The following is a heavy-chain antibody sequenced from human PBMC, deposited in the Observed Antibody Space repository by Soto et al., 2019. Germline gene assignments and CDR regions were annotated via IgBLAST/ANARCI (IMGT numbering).Heavy chain of an antibody. Sequence: QVQLVESGGGVVQPGRSLRLSCAASGFTFSYYPMHWVRQAPGKGLEWVAVISYDGSNKYYADSVKGRFTISRDNSKNTLYLQMSSLRAEDTAVYYCARGLGGFEGDYNYFDSWGQGTLVTVSS. D-gene: IGHD4-17*01. CDR2: ISYDGSNK. CDR1: GFTFSYYP. V-gene: IGHV3-30-3*01. CDR3: ARGLGGFEGDYNYFDS. J-gene: IGHJ4*02.